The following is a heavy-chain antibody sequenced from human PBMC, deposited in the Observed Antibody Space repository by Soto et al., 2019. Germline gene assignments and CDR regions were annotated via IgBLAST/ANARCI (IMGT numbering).Heavy chain of an antibody. Sequence: GSLRLSCAASGFTFSSYGMHWVRQAPGKGLEWVAVIWYDGSNKYYADSVKGRFTISRDNSKNTLYLQMNSLRAEDTAVYYCAREPTVTTEYYFDYWGQGTLVTVSS. J-gene: IGHJ4*02. CDR1: GFTFSSYG. V-gene: IGHV3-33*01. CDR3: AREPTVTTEYYFDY. CDR2: IWYDGSNK. D-gene: IGHD4-17*01.